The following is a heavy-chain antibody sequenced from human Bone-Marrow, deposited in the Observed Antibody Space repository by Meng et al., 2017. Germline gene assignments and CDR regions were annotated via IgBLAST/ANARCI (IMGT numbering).Heavy chain of an antibody. Sequence: EMQLVESGGGLVQPGGSLRLSCATSGFTVINYMSWVRQAPGKGLEWVSVMYPGGNTYYADSVKGRFTMSRDSSKNTLYLQMNSLRSEDTAVYYCAKDRTSSWALDYWGQGALVTVSS. J-gene: IGHJ4*02. CDR3: AKDRTSSWALDY. CDR1: GFTVINY. D-gene: IGHD6-13*01. V-gene: IGHV3-66*01. CDR2: MYPGGNT.